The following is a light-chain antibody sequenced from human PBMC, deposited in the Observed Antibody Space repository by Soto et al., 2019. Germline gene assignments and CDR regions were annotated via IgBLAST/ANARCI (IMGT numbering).Light chain of an antibody. CDR2: DAS. J-gene: IGKJ5*01. Sequence: ETVLTQSPATLSLSPGESATLSCRASQSVSSYLAWYQQKPGQAPRLLIYDASNRATGIPARFSGSGSGTDFTLTISCLQSEDFATYYCQQYYSFPITFGQGTRLEIK. CDR1: QSVSSY. V-gene: IGKV3-11*01. CDR3: QQYYSFPIT.